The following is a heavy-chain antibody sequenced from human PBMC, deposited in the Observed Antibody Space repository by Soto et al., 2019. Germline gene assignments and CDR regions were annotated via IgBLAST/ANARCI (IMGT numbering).Heavy chain of an antibody. CDR1: GFTFGDYA. V-gene: IGHV3-49*04. CDR2: IRSKAYGGTT. D-gene: IGHD1-26*01. J-gene: IGHJ3*02. CDR3: TRDGVGATREDAFDI. Sequence: GGSLRLSCTASGFTFGDYAMSWVRQAPGKGLEWVGFIRSKAYGGTTEYAASVKGRFTISRDDSKSIAYLQMNSLKTEDTAVYYCTRDGVGATREDAFDIWGQGTMVTVSS.